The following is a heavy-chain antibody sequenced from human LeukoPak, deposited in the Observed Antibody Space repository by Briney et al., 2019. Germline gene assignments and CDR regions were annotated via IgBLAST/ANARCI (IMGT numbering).Heavy chain of an antibody. J-gene: IGHJ5*02. CDR2: ISSSGST. CDR1: GHFISTYS. D-gene: IGHD3-3*01. Sequence: SETLSLTCTAAGHFISTYSWRWIRQPPGKGLEWIGYISSSGSTNYNASLKSRVTISVDTSKNQFSLKLSSVTAADTAVYYCARDWPQVEWQDGFDPWGQGTLVTVSS. CDR3: ARDWPQVEWQDGFDP. V-gene: IGHV4-59*01.